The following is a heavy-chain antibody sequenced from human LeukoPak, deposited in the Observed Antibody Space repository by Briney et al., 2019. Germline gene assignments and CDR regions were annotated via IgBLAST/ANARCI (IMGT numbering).Heavy chain of an antibody. V-gene: IGHV4-34*01. Sequence: PSENLSLNGVVSGGSFGGYYWSWIRHPPGKGLEWIGELNQSGRTKYNPSLKSRVTISVDTSKFSLKLSSVTAADTAVYYCARVRWLQVRRGGVYYYYMDVWDKGTTVTVSS. CDR1: GGSFGGYY. J-gene: IGHJ6*03. D-gene: IGHD3-16*01. CDR2: LNQSGRT. CDR3: ARVRWLQVRRGGVYYYYMDV.